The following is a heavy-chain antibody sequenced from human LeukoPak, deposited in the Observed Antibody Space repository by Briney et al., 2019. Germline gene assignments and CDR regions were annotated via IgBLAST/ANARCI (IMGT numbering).Heavy chain of an antibody. J-gene: IGHJ4*02. CDR3: AKVEWDSSGYYFKSSPYYFDY. CDR1: GFTFSSYA. V-gene: IGHV3-23*01. D-gene: IGHD3-22*01. Sequence: GGSLRLSCAASGFTFSSYAMSWVRQAPGKGLEWVPAISGSGGSTYYADSVKGRFTISRDNSKNTLYLQMNSLRAEDTAVYYCAKVEWDSSGYYFKSSPYYFDYWGQGTLVTVSS. CDR2: ISGSGGST.